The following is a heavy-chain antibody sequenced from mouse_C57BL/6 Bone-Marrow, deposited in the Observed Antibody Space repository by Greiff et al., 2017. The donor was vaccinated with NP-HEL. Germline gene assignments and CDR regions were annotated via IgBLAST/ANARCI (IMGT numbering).Heavy chain of an antibody. CDR3: ASDDSYWNFDV. V-gene: IGHV1-50*01. J-gene: IGHJ1*03. CDR2: IDPSDSYT. Sequence: IQLQQPGAELVKPGASVKLSCKASGYTFTSYWMKWVKQRPGQGLEWIGEIDPSDSYTNYNQKFKGKATLTVEKSSSTAYMQLSSLTSEDSAVFYCASDDSYWNFDVWGTGTTVTVSS. D-gene: IGHD2-4*01. CDR1: GYTFTSYW.